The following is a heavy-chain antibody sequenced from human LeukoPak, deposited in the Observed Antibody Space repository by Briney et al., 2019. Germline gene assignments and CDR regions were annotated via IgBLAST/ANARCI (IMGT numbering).Heavy chain of an antibody. J-gene: IGHJ6*03. CDR1: GYTFTSYG. Sequence: ASVKVSCKASGYTFTSYGISWVRQAPGQGLEWMGWISAYNGNTNYAQKLQGRVTMTTDTSTSTAYLELSSLRSEDTAVYYCARGYYYGSGSYFGLGYYYYMDVWGKGTTVTVSS. V-gene: IGHV1-18*01. D-gene: IGHD3-10*01. CDR2: ISAYNGNT. CDR3: ARGYYYGSGSYFGLGYYYYMDV.